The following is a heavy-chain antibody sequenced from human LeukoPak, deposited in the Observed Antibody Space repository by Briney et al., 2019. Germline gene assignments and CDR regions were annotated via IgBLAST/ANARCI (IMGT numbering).Heavy chain of an antibody. V-gene: IGHV1-2*02. CDR2: INPNSGGT. J-gene: IGHJ5*02. CDR3: ARARITIFGVVIGFDP. Sequence: ASVKVSCKASGYTFTGYYMHWVRQAPGQGLEWMGWINPNSGGTNYAQKFQGRVTMTRDTSISTAYMELSRLRSDDAAVYYCARARITIFGVVIGFDPWGQGTLVTVSS. CDR1: GYTFTGYY. D-gene: IGHD3-3*01.